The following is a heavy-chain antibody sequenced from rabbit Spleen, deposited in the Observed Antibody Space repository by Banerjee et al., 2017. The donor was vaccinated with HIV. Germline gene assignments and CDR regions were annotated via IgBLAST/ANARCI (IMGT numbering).Heavy chain of an antibody. V-gene: IGHV1S47*01. CDR1: GIDFTKYY. Sequence: QEQLVESGGGLVQPEGSLTLSCKASGIDFTKYYITWVRQAPGKGLEWIGIIYAGKGSTDYASWVNGRFTISSDNAQNTVDLQMTSLTAADTATYFCARAIVPWLGLTRLDLWGPGTLVTVS. J-gene: IGHJ3*01. CDR3: ARAIVPWLGLTRLDL. CDR2: IYAGKGST. D-gene: IGHD4-1*01.